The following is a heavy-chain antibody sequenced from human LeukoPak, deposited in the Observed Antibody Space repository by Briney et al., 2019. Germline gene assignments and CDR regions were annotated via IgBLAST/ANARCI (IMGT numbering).Heavy chain of an antibody. CDR2: IYPYDSDT. J-gene: IGHJ4*02. Sequence: GESLKISCKGSGYRFTRYWIGWVRQMPGKGLEWMGIIYPYDSDTRYSPSFQGQVTISADKSISTTYLQWSSLKASDTAMYYCARLHYYDILTGYYKPDGIDYWGQGTLVTVSS. CDR3: ARLHYYDILTGYYKPDGIDY. D-gene: IGHD3-9*01. V-gene: IGHV5-51*01. CDR1: GYRFTRYW.